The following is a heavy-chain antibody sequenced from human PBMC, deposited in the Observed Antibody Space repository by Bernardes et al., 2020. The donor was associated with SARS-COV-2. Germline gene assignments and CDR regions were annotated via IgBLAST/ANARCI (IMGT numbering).Heavy chain of an antibody. V-gene: IGHV3-21*01. D-gene: IGHD3-9*01. CDR2: ISTTTSYI. CDR1: GFSLSVYT. Sequence: GSLSLSCAASGFSLSVYTMNWVRQAPGKGLEWVSLISTTTSYISYAASVKGRFTIYRDDAKNSVFLQMNGLRAADTAVYYCASVRYDVLTGYFYNFWGQGTLVTVSS. CDR3: ASVRYDVLTGYFYNF. J-gene: IGHJ4*02.